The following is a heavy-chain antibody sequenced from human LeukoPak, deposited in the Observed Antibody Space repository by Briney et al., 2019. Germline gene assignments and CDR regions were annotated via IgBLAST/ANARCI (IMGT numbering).Heavy chain of an antibody. J-gene: IGHJ6*03. V-gene: IGHV4-34*01. Sequence: SETLSLTCAVYGGSFSGYYWSWLRQPPGKGLEWIGEINHSGSTNYNPSLKSRVTISVDTSKNQFSLKLSSVTVADTAVYYCARVLYSYGYYYYYYMDVWGKGTTVTVSS. CDR3: ARVLYSYGYYYYYYMDV. CDR2: INHSGST. D-gene: IGHD5-18*01. CDR1: GGSFSGYY.